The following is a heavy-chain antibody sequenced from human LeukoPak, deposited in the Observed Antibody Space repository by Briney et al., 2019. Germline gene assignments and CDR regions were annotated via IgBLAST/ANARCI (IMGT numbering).Heavy chain of an antibody. CDR1: GGSISSGDYY. CDR2: INHSGST. J-gene: IGHJ6*02. V-gene: IGHV4-30-4*01. D-gene: IGHD3-9*01. CDR3: ARVLRYFDWLPPPRYKYGMDV. Sequence: SQTLSLTCTVSGGSISSGDYYWSWIRQPPGKGLEWIGEINHSGSTNYNPSLKSRVTISVDTSKNQFSLKLSSVTAADTAVYYCARVLRYFDWLPPPRYKYGMDVWGQGTTVTVSS.